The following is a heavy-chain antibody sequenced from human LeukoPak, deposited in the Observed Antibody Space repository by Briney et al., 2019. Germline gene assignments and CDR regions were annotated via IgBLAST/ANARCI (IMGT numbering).Heavy chain of an antibody. V-gene: IGHV1-69*05. CDR2: IIPIFGTA. D-gene: IGHD7-27*01. CDR3: ARVTGSGEYYYYYMDV. J-gene: IGHJ6*03. CDR1: GGTFSSYA. Sequence: VKVSCKASGGTFSSYAISWVRQAPGQGLEWMGGIIPIFGTANYAQKFQGRVTITTDESTTTANMELRSLRSEDTAVYYCARVTGSGEYYYYYMDVWGKGTTVTVSS.